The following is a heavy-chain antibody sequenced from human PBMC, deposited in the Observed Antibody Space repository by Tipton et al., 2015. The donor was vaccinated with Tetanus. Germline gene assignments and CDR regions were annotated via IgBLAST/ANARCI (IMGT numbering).Heavy chain of an antibody. D-gene: IGHD1-26*01. CDR1: GYTFTNAW. J-gene: IGHJ4*02. V-gene: IGHV5-51*01. CDR2: IYYTALT. CDR3: ARGLPREPSYLDY. Sequence: QSGAEVKKPGESLKISCQASGYTFTNAWIGWVRQMPGKGLEWIGNIYYTALTSYSPSLNSRVRIAVDASKNQFSLSLTSVTAADSALYFCARGLPREPSYLDYWGQGKQVTVSS.